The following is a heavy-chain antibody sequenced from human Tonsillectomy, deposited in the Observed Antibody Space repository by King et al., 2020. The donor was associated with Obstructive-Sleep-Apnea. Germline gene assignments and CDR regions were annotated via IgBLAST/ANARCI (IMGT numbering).Heavy chain of an antibody. CDR3: AKVVKDTVTTSAFDI. CDR1: GFTFDDYA. D-gene: IGHD4-17*01. Sequence: VQLVESGGGLVQPGRSLRLSCAASGFTFDDYAIHWVRQAPGKGLEWVSGISWNSGSIGYADSVKGRFTISRDNAKNSLYLQMNSLRAEDTALYYCAKVVKDTVTTSAFDIWGQGTMVTVSS. J-gene: IGHJ3*02. CDR2: ISWNSGSI. V-gene: IGHV3-9*01.